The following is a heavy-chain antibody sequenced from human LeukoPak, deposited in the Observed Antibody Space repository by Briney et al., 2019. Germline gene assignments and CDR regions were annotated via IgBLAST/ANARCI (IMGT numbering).Heavy chain of an antibody. CDR2: IYYSGST. CDR1: GDSISSGDHY. V-gene: IGHV4-31*03. D-gene: IGHD3-10*01. Sequence: SQTLSLTCTVSGDSISSGDHYWSWIRQHPGKGLEWIGYIYYSGSTYYNPSLKSRVTISVDTSKNQFSLKLSSVTAADTAVYYGARDSGYGSSDYWGQGTLVTVST. CDR3: ARDSGYGSSDY. J-gene: IGHJ4*02.